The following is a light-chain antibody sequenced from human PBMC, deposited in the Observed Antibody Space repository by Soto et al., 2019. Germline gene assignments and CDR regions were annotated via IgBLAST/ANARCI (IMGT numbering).Light chain of an antibody. V-gene: IGLV2-23*01. CDR2: EGS. CDR1: SSDVGSYNL. Sequence: QSVLTQPASVSGSPGQSITISCTGTSSDVGSYNLVSWYQQHPGKAPKLMIYEGSKRPSGVSNRFSGSKSGNTASLKNSGLQAEDEADYYCCSYAGSSTLYVFGTGTKLTVL. CDR3: CSYAGSSTLYV. J-gene: IGLJ1*01.